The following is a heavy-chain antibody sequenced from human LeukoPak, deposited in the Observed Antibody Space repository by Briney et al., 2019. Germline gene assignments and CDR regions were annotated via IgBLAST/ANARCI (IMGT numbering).Heavy chain of an antibody. D-gene: IGHD3-3*01. CDR3: ARDVRNYDFWSGYLPASACAEYFQH. CDR1: GFTFSSYA. J-gene: IGHJ1*01. Sequence: GGSLRLSCAASGFTFSSYAMSWVRQAPGKGLEWVSSISSSSSYIYYADSVKGRFTISRDNAKNSLYLQMNSLRAEDTAVYYCARDVRNYDFWSGYLPASACAEYFQHWGQGTLVTVSS. V-gene: IGHV3-21*01. CDR2: ISSSSSYI.